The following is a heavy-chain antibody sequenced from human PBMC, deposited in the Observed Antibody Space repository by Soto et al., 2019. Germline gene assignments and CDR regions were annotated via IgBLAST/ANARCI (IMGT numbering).Heavy chain of an antibody. V-gene: IGHV3-11*01. Sequence: QVQLVESGGGLDKPGGSLRLSCAASGFTFSDYYMSWIRQAPGKGLEWISYISPSGRTIYYADSVKGRFTISRDNAKNSLYLQMNSLRAEDTAVYYCAKEDSGWYKDYWGQGTLVTVSS. CDR3: AKEDSGWYKDY. CDR1: GFTFSDYY. CDR2: ISPSGRTI. J-gene: IGHJ4*02. D-gene: IGHD6-19*01.